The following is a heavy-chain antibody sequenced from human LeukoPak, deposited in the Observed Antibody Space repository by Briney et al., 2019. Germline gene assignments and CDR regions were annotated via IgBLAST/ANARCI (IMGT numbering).Heavy chain of an antibody. V-gene: IGHV3-11*01. Sequence: GGSLRLSCAASGFTVSSNYMSWVRQAPGKGLEWISYISGSGSSIYYADSVKGRFTISRDNAKNSVHLQMNSLRAEDTAVYYCAKEAQTEHFDYWGQGTLVTVSS. CDR2: ISGSGSSI. CDR1: GFTVSSNY. CDR3: AKEAQTEHFDY. J-gene: IGHJ4*02.